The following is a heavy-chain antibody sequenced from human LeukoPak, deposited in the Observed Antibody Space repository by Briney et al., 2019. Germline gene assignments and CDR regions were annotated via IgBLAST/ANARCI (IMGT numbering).Heavy chain of an antibody. J-gene: IGHJ4*02. CDR2: INHNSGDT. V-gene: IGHV1-2*02. D-gene: IGHD2-2*01. CDR1: GYTFTGYY. Sequence: ASVKVSSKPYGYTFTGYYMHWVRQPAGQGLEWMGWINHNSGDTKYAQKFHGRDTTTSVTSISTAYMDLSRLRSDDTAFYYCALRGGCSSSSCSPEAYWGRGTLVTVS. CDR3: ALRGGCSSSSCSPEAY.